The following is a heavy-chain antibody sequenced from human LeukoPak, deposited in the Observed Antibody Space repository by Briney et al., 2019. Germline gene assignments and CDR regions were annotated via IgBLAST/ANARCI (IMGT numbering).Heavy chain of an antibody. CDR1: GGSISSYY. CDR2: IYYSGST. CDR3: AADDYDSSGYYRPYFDY. D-gene: IGHD3-22*01. J-gene: IGHJ4*02. Sequence: SSETLSLTCTVSGGSISSYYWSWIRQPPGKGLEWIGYIYYSGSTNYNPFLKSRVTISVDTSKNQFSLKLSSVTAADTAVYYCAADDYDSSGYYRPYFDYWGQGTLVTVSS. V-gene: IGHV4-59*01.